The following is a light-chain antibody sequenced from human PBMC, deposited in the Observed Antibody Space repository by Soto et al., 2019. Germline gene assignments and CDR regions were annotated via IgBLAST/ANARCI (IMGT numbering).Light chain of an antibody. CDR2: GAS. CDR3: QPYNKWPPIT. J-gene: IGKJ4*01. Sequence: LVVTQSPATLPVSPGERVTLSCRASQSVGTDLAWYQQKPGQAPRLLIYGASTRATGISARFSGSGSGTDFSLTINNPQSEDSAVYYCQPYNKWPPITFGGGAKIEIK. V-gene: IGKV3-15*01. CDR1: QSVGTD.